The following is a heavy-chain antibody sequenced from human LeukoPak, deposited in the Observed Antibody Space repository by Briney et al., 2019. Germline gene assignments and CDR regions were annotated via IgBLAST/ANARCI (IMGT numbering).Heavy chain of an antibody. V-gene: IGHV6-1*01. Sequence: SQTLSLTCAISGDSVSSNSAAWNWIRQSPSRGLEWLGRTYYRSKWYNDYAVSVKSRITINPDTSKNQFSLQLNSVTPEDTAVYYCAREPSLAEAGTGNPTYYYYYGMDVWGQGTTVTVSS. CDR2: TYYRSKWYN. J-gene: IGHJ6*02. CDR3: AREPSLAEAGTGNPTYYYYYGMDV. D-gene: IGHD6-19*01. CDR1: GDSVSSNSAA.